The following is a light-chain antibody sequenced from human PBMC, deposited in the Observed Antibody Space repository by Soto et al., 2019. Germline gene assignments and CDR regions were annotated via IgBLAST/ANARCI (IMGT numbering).Light chain of an antibody. Sequence: EIVLTQSPGTLSLSPGERATLSCRASQSVSSSYLAWYQQKPGQAPRLLIYGASSRATGIPDRFSGSGSGTDFTLTISRLQPEDFSVYYCHHYCSSPLSFGQGTNVEIK. V-gene: IGKV3-20*01. CDR1: QSVSSSY. CDR2: GAS. CDR3: HHYCSSPLS. J-gene: IGKJ1*01.